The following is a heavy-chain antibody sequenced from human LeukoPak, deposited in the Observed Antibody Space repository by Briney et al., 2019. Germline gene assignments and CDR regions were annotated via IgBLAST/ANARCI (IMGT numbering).Heavy chain of an antibody. CDR3: ARGLPYANWFDP. Sequence: GASVKVSCKASGYTFTSYDINWVRQATGQGLEWMGWMNPSSGNTGYAQKFQGRVTMTRNTSISTAYMELSSLRSEDTAVYYCARGLPYANWFDPWGQGTLVTVSS. CDR1: GYTFTSYD. D-gene: IGHD2-2*01. V-gene: IGHV1-8*01. CDR2: MNPSSGNT. J-gene: IGHJ5*02.